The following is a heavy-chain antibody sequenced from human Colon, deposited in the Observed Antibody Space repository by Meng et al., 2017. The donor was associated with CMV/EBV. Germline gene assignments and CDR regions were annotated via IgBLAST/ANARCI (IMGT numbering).Heavy chain of an antibody. CDR3: ARTSYYTVSIPSRVRWGFDY. D-gene: IGHD3-3*01. Sequence: TSGMGVGWIRQPQGKDLEWLERIFWNDEKRYRTSLKNRLTIDKGTPGKEVVLTMTDMDPADTGTYFCARTSYYTVSIPSRVRWGFDYWGQGTLVTVSS. V-gene: IGHV2-5*01. J-gene: IGHJ4*02. CDR1: TSGMG. CDR2: IFWNDEK.